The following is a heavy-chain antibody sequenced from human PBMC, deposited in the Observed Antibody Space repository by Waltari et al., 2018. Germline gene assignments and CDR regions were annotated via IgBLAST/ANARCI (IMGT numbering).Heavy chain of an antibody. CDR2: INHSGST. D-gene: IGHD4-4*01. CDR1: GGSFSGYY. CDR3: ARGQRLQNWFDP. Sequence: QVHLDQWGAGLLKPSETLSLTCAVYGGSFSGYYWTWIRQPPGKGLEWIGEINHSGSTNYNPPLKSRVSISVDTSKTQFSLHLSSVTAADTAVYYCARGQRLQNWFDPWGQGTLVTVSS. J-gene: IGHJ5*02. V-gene: IGHV4-34*01.